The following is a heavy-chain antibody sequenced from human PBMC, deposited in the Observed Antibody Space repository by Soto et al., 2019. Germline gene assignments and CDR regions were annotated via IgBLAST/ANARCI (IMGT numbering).Heavy chain of an antibody. J-gene: IGHJ4*02. CDR3: ASDVYTGAWHWGVDS. CDR1: GFSFSSYG. Sequence: QVQLVESGGGVVQPGRSLRLSCAASGFSFSSYGMHWVRQAPGKGLEWVACVSDDDFTRYHIGSVNGRFTISRDNSKNQLNLVMNGLRAEYNSVNYGASDVYTGAWHWGVDSWGQGTLVTVSS. D-gene: IGHD3-16*01. CDR2: VSDDDFTR. V-gene: IGHV3-30*03.